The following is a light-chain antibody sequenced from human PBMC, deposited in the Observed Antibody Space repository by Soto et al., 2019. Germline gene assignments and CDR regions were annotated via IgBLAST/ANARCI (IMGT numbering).Light chain of an antibody. V-gene: IGKV3-20*01. Sequence: EIVLTQSPGTLSLSPGERATLSCRASQSVSSNYLAWYQQKSGQAPRLLIYDATSRATDVPDRFSGSGSGTDFTLTISRLEPEDFAAYYCQQYGYSPGLAVGGGTKVEIK. CDR3: QQYGYSPGLA. J-gene: IGKJ4*01. CDR2: DAT. CDR1: QSVSSNY.